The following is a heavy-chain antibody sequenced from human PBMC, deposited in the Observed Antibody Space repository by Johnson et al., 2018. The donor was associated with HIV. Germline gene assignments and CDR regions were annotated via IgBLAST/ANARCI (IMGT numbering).Heavy chain of an antibody. V-gene: IGHV3-30-3*01. CDR3: AKDPTDFGADWAFDI. CDR1: GFTFSSYA. CDR2: ISYDGSNK. Sequence: QVQVLESGGGVVQPGRSLRLSCAASGFTFSSYAIHWVRQAPGKGLEWVAVISYDGSNKYYPDSVRGRFTISRDNSKNTLYLQMNSLRAEDTAVYYCAKDPTDFGADWAFDIWGQGTMVTVCS. D-gene: IGHD3-10*01. J-gene: IGHJ3*02.